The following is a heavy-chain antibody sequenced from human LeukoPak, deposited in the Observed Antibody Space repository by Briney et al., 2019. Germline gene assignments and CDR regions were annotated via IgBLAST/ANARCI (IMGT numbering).Heavy chain of an antibody. J-gene: IGHJ6*02. D-gene: IGHD3-22*01. CDR2: IYYSGST. V-gene: IGHV4-30-4*01. CDR3: ARVGGYSPYYYYGMDV. CDR1: GGSISSGDYY. Sequence: SETLSLTCTVSGGSISSGDYYWSWIRQPPGKGLEWIGYIYYSGSTYYNPSLKSRVTISVDTSKNQFSLKLSSVTAADTAVYYCARVGGYSPYYYYGMDVWGQGTTVTVSS.